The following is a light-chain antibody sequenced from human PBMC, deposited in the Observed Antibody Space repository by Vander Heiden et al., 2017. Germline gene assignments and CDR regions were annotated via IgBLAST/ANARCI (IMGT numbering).Light chain of an antibody. CDR1: HSLVASDGNNY. CDR2: RVS. CDR3: MQGTHWPGT. V-gene: IGKV2-30*01. Sequence: DGVLTQSPLCLPATLGQPASISCRSRHSLVASDGNNYLSWFHQRPGQSPRRLIYRVSNRDSGVPDRFSGSGSGTDFTLNIDRVEADDVGLYYCMQGTHWPGTFGQGTKVEIK. J-gene: IGKJ1*01.